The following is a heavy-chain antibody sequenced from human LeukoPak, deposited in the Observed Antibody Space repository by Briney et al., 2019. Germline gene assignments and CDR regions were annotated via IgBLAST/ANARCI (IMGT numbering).Heavy chain of an antibody. Sequence: PSETLSLTCTVSGGSMSRYYWSWIRQPPGKGLEWIGYVYDNGITSYNPSLKSRVTISADTSKNQFSLNLISVTAADTAVYFCARHPGIQLRVDNWGQGTLVTVSS. J-gene: IGHJ4*02. V-gene: IGHV4-59*08. D-gene: IGHD5-18*01. CDR1: GGSMSRYY. CDR3: ARHPGIQLRVDN. CDR2: VYDNGIT.